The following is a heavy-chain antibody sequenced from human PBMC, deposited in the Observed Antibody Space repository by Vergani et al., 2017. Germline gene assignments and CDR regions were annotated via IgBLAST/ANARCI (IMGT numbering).Heavy chain of an antibody. CDR2: IYYSGST. J-gene: IGHJ5*02. Sequence: QVQLQESGPGLVKPSQTLSLTCTVSGGSISSGGYYWSWIRQHPGKGLEWIGYIYYSGSTYYNPSLKSRVTISVDTSKNQFSLKLSSVTAAYTAVYYCARVGGKDIVVVPAAIWFDPWGQGTLVTVSS. CDR3: ARVGGKDIVVVPAAIWFDP. CDR1: GGSISSGGYY. V-gene: IGHV4-31*03. D-gene: IGHD2-2*01.